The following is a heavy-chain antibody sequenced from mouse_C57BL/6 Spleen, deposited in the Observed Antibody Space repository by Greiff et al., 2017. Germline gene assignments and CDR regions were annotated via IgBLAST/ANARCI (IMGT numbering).Heavy chain of an antibody. V-gene: IGHV1-54*01. CDR3: ARDGSNYAYFDY. Sequence: QVQLQQSGAELVRPGTSVKVSCKASGYAFTNYLIEWVKQRPGQGLEWIGVINPGSGGTNYNEKFKGKATLTADKSSSTAYMQLSSLTSEDSAVYFCARDGSNYAYFDYWGQGTTLTVSS. J-gene: IGHJ2*01. D-gene: IGHD2-5*01. CDR2: INPGSGGT. CDR1: GYAFTNYL.